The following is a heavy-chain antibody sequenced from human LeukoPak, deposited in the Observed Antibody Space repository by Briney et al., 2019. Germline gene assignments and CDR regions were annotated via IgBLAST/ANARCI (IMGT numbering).Heavy chain of an antibody. CDR1: GGSINNYY. J-gene: IGHJ3*01. D-gene: IGHD2-21*02. CDR3: ARNYCGDDCFAFDF. V-gene: IGHV4-59*01. Sequence: SETLSLTCTVSGGSINNYYWSWIRQPPGKGLEYIGYTHYSGSTNSNPSLKSRVTMSVDTSKNQFSLKLKPVTAADTAVYYCARNYCGDDCFAFDFWGQGTMVTVSS. CDR2: THYSGST.